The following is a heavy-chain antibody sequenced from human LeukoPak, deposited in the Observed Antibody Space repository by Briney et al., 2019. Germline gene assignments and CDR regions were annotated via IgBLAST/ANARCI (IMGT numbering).Heavy chain of an antibody. D-gene: IGHD2-2*01. CDR1: GGNFSSYA. CDR3: ARVSDCSSTSCPPTY. Sequence: SVKVSCKASGGNFSSYAISWVRQAPGQGLEWMGGIIPIFGTANYAQKFQGRVTITTDESTSTAYMELSSLRSEDTAVYYCARVSDCSSTSCPPTYWGQGTLVTVSS. J-gene: IGHJ4*02. CDR2: IIPIFGTA. V-gene: IGHV1-69*05.